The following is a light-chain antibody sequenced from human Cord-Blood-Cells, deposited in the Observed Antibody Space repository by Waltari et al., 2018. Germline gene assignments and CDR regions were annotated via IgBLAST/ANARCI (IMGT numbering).Light chain of an antibody. Sequence: SYVLTQPPSVSVAPGKTARITCGGNNIGSKSVHGYQQKPGQAPVLVIYYDSDRPSGIPERFSGSNSGNTATLTISRVEAGDEADYYCQVWDSSSDHAVFGGGTQLTVL. CDR3: QVWDSSSDHAV. J-gene: IGLJ7*01. CDR1: NIGSKS. CDR2: YDS. V-gene: IGLV3-21*04.